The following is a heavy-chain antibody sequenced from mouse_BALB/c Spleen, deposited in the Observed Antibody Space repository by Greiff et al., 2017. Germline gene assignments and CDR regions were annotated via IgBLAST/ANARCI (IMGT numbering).Heavy chain of an antibody. V-gene: IGHV5-9-3*01. Sequence: EVKLMESGGGLVKPGGSLKLSCAASGFTFSSYAMSWVRQTPEKRLEWVATISSGGSYTYYPDSVKGRFTISRDNAKNTLYLQMSSLRSEDTAMYYCARHGDGGFAYWGQGTLVTVSA. D-gene: IGHD3-3*01. CDR2: ISSGGSYT. J-gene: IGHJ3*01. CDR3: ARHGDGGFAY. CDR1: GFTFSSYA.